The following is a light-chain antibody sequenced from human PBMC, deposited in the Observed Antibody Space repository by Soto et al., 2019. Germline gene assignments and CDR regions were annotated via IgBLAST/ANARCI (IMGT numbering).Light chain of an antibody. CDR1: SSDVGGYNS. CDR3: TSYTSSSTLVV. CDR2: DVS. V-gene: IGLV2-14*01. Sequence: QSVLTQPASVYGYPGQSITISCTGTSSDVGGYNSVSWYQQHPGKAPKLMIYDVSNRPSGVSNRFSGSKSGNTASLTISGRQSEDEADYYCTSYTSSSTLVVFGGGTKLTVL. J-gene: IGLJ2*01.